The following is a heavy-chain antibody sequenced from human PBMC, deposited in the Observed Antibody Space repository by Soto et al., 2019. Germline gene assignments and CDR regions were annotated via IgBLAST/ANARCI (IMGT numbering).Heavy chain of an antibody. Sequence: QVQLVESGGGVVQPGRSLRLSCAASGFTFSSYAMHWVRQAPGKGLEWVAVISYDGYNKYYADSVKGRFTIYRDNSKNTLYLQMNSLKAEDMAVYYCARGTREYYYYGMDVWGQGTTVTVSS. CDR3: ARGTREYYYYGMDV. CDR2: ISYDGYNK. CDR1: GFTFSSYA. V-gene: IGHV3-30-3*01. J-gene: IGHJ6*02. D-gene: IGHD3-16*01.